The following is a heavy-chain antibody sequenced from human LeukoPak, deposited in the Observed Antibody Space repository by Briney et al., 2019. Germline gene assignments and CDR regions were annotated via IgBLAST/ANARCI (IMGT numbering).Heavy chain of an antibody. D-gene: IGHD1-7*01. J-gene: IGHJ4*02. CDR2: IYPGDSDT. CDR3: ARGGLSRTLRSLDY. CDR1: GYSFTSYW. Sequence: GESLRISCKGSGYSFTSYWVAWFGKMPGKALDWLGIIYPGDSDTRYSPSFQGQVTISADKAISTAYLQLSSLKASDTAMYYCARGGLSRTLRSLDYWGQGTLVTVSS. V-gene: IGHV5-51*01.